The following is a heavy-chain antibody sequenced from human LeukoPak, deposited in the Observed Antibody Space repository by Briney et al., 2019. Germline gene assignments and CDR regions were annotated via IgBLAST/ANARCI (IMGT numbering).Heavy chain of an antibody. J-gene: IGHJ5*02. CDR3: ARDMVVPPYNWFDP. D-gene: IGHD2-2*01. Sequence: MSSETLSLTCNVSGGSISSGNYYWSWIRQPAGKGLEWIGRIYTSGNTNYNPSLKSRATISVDTSKNQFSLKLSSVTAADTAVYYCARDMVVPPYNWFDPWGQGTLVTVSS. CDR2: IYTSGNT. V-gene: IGHV4-61*02. CDR1: GGSISSGNYY.